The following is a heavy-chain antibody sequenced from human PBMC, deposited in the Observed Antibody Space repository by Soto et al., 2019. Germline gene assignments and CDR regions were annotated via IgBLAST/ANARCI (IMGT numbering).Heavy chain of an antibody. CDR3: AREGRVLRYFDWLKSQGNNWFDP. V-gene: IGHV3-7*01. CDR1: GFTFSSYW. Sequence: HPGGSLRLSCAASGFTFSSYWMSWVRQAPGKGLEWVANIKQDGSEKYYVDSVKGRFTISRDNAKNSLYLQMNSLRAEDTAVYYCAREGRVLRYFDWLKSQGNNWFDPWGQGTLVTVSS. J-gene: IGHJ5*02. CDR2: IKQDGSEK. D-gene: IGHD3-9*01.